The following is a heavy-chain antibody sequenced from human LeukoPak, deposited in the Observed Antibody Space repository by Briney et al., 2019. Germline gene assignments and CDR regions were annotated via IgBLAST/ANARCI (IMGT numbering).Heavy chain of an antibody. D-gene: IGHD2-2*02. V-gene: IGHV1-2*02. CDR3: ARSPRMLVPLAIGVDY. J-gene: IGHJ4*02. CDR1: GYTFTGYY. CDR2: INPNSSGT. Sequence: ASVKVSCKTSGYTFTGYYMHWVRQAPGQGLEWMGWINPNSSGTNYAQKFQGRATMTRDTSISTAYMELSRLRSDDTAVYYCARSPRMLVPLAIGVDYWGQGTLVTVSS.